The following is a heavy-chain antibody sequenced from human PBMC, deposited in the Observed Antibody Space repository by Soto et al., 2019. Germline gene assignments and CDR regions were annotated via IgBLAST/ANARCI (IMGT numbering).Heavy chain of an antibody. CDR3: ARGLRLGYCSGGSCLGYGMDV. D-gene: IGHD2-15*01. V-gene: IGHV3-13*05. Sequence: GGSLRLSCAASGFTFSSYDMHWVRQATGKGLEWVSAIGTAGDPYYPGSVKGRFTISRENAKNSLYLQMNSPRAGDTAVYYCARGLRLGYCSGGSCLGYGMDVWGQGTTVTVSS. J-gene: IGHJ6*02. CDR2: IGTAGDP. CDR1: GFTFSSYD.